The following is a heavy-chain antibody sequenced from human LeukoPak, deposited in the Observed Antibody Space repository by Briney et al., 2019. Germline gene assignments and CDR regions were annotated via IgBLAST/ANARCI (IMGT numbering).Heavy chain of an antibody. V-gene: IGHV3-30*18. J-gene: IGHJ4*02. D-gene: IGHD3-3*01. CDR3: AKDHYYDFWSGYFDY. Sequence: GRSLRLSCAASGFTFSSYGMHWVRQAPGKGLEWVAVISYDGSNKYYADSVKGRFTISRDGAKNSLYLQMNSLRAEDTALYYCAKDHYYDFWSGYFDYWGQGTLVTVSS. CDR2: ISYDGSNK. CDR1: GFTFSSYG.